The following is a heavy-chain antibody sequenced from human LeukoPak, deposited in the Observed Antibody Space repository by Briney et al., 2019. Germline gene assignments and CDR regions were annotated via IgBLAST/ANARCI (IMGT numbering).Heavy chain of an antibody. V-gene: IGHV4-4*07. D-gene: IGHD3-22*01. CDR3: ARETRDSIGYCCDY. J-gene: IGHJ4*02. CDR2: IYTSGST. Sequence: SSETLSLTCTVSGGSISSYFCNWIRQSAGKGLEWIGRIYTSGSTNYNPSLKSRVTKSVDTSKNQFSLKLSSVTAADTAVYYCARETRDSIGYCCDYWGQGTLVTVSS. CDR1: GGSISSYF.